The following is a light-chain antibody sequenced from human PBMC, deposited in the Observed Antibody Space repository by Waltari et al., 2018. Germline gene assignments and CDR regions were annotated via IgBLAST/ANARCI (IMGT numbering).Light chain of an antibody. CDR3: QTGGHSTWV. CDR2: VNSDGSH. CDR1: SGHSNNI. Sequence: QLVVTQSPSASASLGASVKLTCTLSSGHSNNIIAWLQQRQEKGPRYLMTVNSDGSHIRGDEMPCRFSVSSSGAERYLTITSLQSEDEAEYYCQTGGHSTWVFGGGTKLTVL. J-gene: IGLJ3*02. V-gene: IGLV4-69*01.